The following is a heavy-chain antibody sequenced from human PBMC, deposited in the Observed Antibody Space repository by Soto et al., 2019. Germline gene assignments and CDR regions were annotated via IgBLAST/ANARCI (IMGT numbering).Heavy chain of an antibody. CDR2: ISGSGGST. V-gene: IGHV3-23*01. CDR1: GFTFSSYA. D-gene: IGHD2-8*02. J-gene: IGHJ6*02. CDR3: AKDIRVLVDGMDV. Sequence: GGSLRLSCAASGFTFSSYAMSWVRQAPGKGLEWVSAISGSGGSTYYADSVKGRFTISRDNSENTLYLQMNSLRAEDTAVYYCAKDIRVLVDGMDVWGQGTTVTVSS.